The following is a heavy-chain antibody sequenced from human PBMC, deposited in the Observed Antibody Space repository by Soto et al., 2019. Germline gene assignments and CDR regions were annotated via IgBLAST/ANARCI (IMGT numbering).Heavy chain of an antibody. CDR1: GYTFTSYG. J-gene: IGHJ5*02. CDR2: ISAYNGNT. D-gene: IGHD2-15*01. Sequence: ASVKVSCKASGYTFTSYGISWVRQAPGQGLEWMGWISAYNGNTNYAQKLQGRVTMTTDRSTSTAYMELRSLRSDDTAVYYCARVGYCSGGSCPQGDWFDPWGQGTLVTVSS. V-gene: IGHV1-18*01. CDR3: ARVGYCSGGSCPQGDWFDP.